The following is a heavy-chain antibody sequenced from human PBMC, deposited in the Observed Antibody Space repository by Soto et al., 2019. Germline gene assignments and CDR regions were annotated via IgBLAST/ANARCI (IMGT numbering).Heavy chain of an antibody. CDR3: ARGGRLLLGY. V-gene: IGHV4-61*01. CDR1: GGSVSSGSYY. Sequence: QVQLQESGPGLVKPSETLSLTCTVSGGSVSSGSYYYYWIRQPPGKGLEWIGYIYYSGSTNYNSSLKSRVTISLDTSKNQFSLNLTSVTAADTAVYYCARGGRLLLGYWGQGTLVTVSS. J-gene: IGHJ4*02. CDR2: IYYSGST. D-gene: IGHD5-12*01.